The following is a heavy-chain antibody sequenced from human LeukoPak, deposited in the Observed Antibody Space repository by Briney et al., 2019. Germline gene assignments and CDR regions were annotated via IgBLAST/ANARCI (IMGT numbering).Heavy chain of an antibody. CDR1: GYTFNSYY. V-gene: IGHV1-46*02. CDR2: MNPSDGST. J-gene: IGHJ4*02. D-gene: IGHD2-15*01. Sequence: ASVKVSCKASGYTFNSYYMHWVRQAPGQGGEGMGVMNPSDGSTSYAQKFQGRDNITRDTTTSKVYMELSSLRSEDTAVYYCARDPYDLVVVTATNLYFDYWGQGTLVTVSS. CDR3: ARDPYDLVVVTATNLYFDY.